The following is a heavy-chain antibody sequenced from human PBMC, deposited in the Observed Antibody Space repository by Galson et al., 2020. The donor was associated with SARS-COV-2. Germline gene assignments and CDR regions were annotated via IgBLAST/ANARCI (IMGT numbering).Heavy chain of an antibody. CDR1: GFTFSSYG. CDR2: ISYDGSNK. Sequence: GGSLRLSCAASGFTFSSYGMHWVRQAPGKGLEWVAVISYDGSNKYYADSVKGRFTISRDNSKNTLYLQMNSLRAEDTAVYYCAKDLLRFLEWLLTYYYGMDVWG. CDR3: AKDLLRFLEWLLTYYYGMDV. J-gene: IGHJ6*02. D-gene: IGHD3-3*01. V-gene: IGHV3-30*18.